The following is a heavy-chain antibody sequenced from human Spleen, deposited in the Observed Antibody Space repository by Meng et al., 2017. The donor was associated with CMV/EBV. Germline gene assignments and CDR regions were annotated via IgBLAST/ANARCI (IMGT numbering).Heavy chain of an antibody. V-gene: IGHV1-69*05. CDR2: IIPVYGTT. CDR1: GAPFNSYS. D-gene: IGHD6-19*01. CDR3: ARDQAVGWYSY. J-gene: IGHJ4*02. Sequence: SCTTSGAPFNSYSITWVRQAPGQGLEWVGGIIPVYGTTNYAQELQGRVTMTTDESTSTAYMDLSSLTSEDTAVYYCARDQAVGWYSYWGQGTLVTVSS.